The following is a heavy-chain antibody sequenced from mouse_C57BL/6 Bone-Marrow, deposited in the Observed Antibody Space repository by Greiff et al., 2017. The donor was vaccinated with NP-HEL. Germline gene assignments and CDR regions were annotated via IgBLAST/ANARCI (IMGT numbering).Heavy chain of an antibody. CDR3: TYYGSSYGWYFDV. V-gene: IGHV5-9-1*02. Sequence: EVQLQESGEGLVKPGGSLKLSCAASGFTFSSYAMSWVRQTPEKRLEWVAYISSGGDYIYYADTVKGRFTISRDNARNTLYLQMSSLKSEDTAMYYCTYYGSSYGWYFDVWGTGTTVTVSS. J-gene: IGHJ1*03. CDR1: GFTFSSYA. D-gene: IGHD1-1*01. CDR2: ISSGGDYI.